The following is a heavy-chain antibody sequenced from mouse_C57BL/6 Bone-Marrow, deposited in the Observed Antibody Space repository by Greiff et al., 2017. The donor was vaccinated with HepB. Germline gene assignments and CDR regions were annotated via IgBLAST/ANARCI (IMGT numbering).Heavy chain of an antibody. CDR3: ASPYGSSFSWFAY. Sequence: VKLQESGAELVRPGASVKLSCKASGYTFTDYYINWVKQRPGQGLEWIARIYPGSGNTYYNEKFKGKATLTAEKSSSTAYMQLSSLTSEDSAVYFCASPYGSSFSWFAYWGQGTLVTVSA. J-gene: IGHJ3*01. D-gene: IGHD1-1*01. CDR1: GYTFTDYY. CDR2: IYPGSGNT. V-gene: IGHV1-76*01.